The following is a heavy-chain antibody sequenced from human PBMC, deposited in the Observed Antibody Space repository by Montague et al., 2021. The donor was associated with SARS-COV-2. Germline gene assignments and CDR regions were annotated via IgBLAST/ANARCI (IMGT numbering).Heavy chain of an antibody. Sequence: ETLSLTRTVAGGSVTSGDYYWTWIRQPPGKGLEWIGYIYKTGRTNYNPSVKSRVTISMDTSKNQFSLKVDSVSAADTAVYYCATEMPAYDVFDIWGQGTMVTVSS. V-gene: IGHV4-61*08. CDR3: ATEMPAYDVFDI. CDR1: GGSVTSGDYY. J-gene: IGHJ3*02. D-gene: IGHD2-2*01. CDR2: IYKTGRT.